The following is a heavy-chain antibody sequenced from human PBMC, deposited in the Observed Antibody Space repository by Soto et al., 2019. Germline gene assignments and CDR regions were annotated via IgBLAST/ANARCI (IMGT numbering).Heavy chain of an antibody. CDR1: GNSFTGYH. CDR3: AGAYCGSTNCYAFDY. V-gene: IGHV1-2*02. CDR2: INPKSGDT. D-gene: IGHD2-2*01. Sequence: ASVKVSCKASGNSFTGYHMHGVRQAPGQGLEWMGWINPKSGDTDYAQKFQGRVSMTRDTSINKVYMELSSLKSDDAAVYFCAGAYCGSTNCYAFDYWGQGTLVTVSS. J-gene: IGHJ4*02.